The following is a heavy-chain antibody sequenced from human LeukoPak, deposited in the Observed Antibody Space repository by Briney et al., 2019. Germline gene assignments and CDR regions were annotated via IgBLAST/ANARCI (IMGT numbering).Heavy chain of an antibody. CDR3: ARLYSSGWHYFDY. Sequence: SETLSLTCTVSGGSVSSGNYYCSWIRAPPGKGVEWIGYIYYSGSTNYSPSLKSRVTTSVDTSKNQFSLKLSSVTAADTAVYYCARLYSSGWHYFDYWGQGTLVTVSS. CDR1: GGSVSSGNYY. V-gene: IGHV4-61*01. D-gene: IGHD6-19*01. J-gene: IGHJ4*02. CDR2: IYYSGST.